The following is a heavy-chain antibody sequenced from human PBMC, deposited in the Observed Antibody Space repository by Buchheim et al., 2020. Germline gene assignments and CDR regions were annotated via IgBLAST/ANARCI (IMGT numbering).Heavy chain of an antibody. CDR1: GFSLSTSGMC. Sequence: QVTLRESGPALVKPTQALTLTCTFSGFSLSTSGMCVSWIRQPPGKALEWLARIDWDDDKYYSTSLKTRLTLSKDPSKNQVVLTMTNMDPVDTATYYCARNEIKGGQSGAYYYDSSGYWDWGQGTL. CDR3: ARNEIKGGQSGAYYYDSSGYWD. J-gene: IGHJ4*02. CDR2: IDWDDDK. D-gene: IGHD3-22*01. V-gene: IGHV2-70*15.